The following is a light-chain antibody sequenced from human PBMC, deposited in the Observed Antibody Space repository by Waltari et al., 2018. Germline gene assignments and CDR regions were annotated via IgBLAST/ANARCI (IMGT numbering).Light chain of an antibody. CDR1: QRVLYSANSKNY. V-gene: IGKV4-1*01. J-gene: IGKJ1*01. CDR2: WAS. CDR3: QQYYGAPRT. Sequence: DIVMTQSPDSLAVSLGERAPIKCKSSQRVLYSANSKNYLAWFQQKPGQPPKLLIYWASTRESGVPDRFIGSGSGTDFTLTITSLQAEDVAVYYCQQYYGAPRTFGQGTKVEIK.